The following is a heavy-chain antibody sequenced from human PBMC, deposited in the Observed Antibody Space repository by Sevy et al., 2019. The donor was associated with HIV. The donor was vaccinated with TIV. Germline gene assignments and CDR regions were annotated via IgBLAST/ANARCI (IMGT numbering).Heavy chain of an antibody. CDR3: ARACNSITCLRGLDV. V-gene: IGHV3-7*03. J-gene: IGHJ6*02. Sequence: GGSLRRSCAASGFTFSSYWMSWVRQAPGKGLEWVANIKKDGSERYYVESVKGRFTISRDNCKNSLYLQMERLRAEDTAVYYCARACNSITCLRGLDVWGQETTVTVSS. D-gene: IGHD2-2*01. CDR2: IKKDGSER. CDR1: GFTFSSYW.